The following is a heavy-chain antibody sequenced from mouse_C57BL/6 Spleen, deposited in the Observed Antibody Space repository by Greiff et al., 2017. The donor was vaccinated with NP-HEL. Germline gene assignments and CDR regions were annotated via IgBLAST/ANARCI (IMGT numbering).Heavy chain of an antibody. CDR3: ARRTVVGRGYFDV. CDR2: IYPGDGDT. Sequence: QVQLQQSGAELVKPGASVKISCKASGYAFSSYWMNWVKQRPGKGLEWIVQIYPGDGDTNYNGKFKGKATLTADKSSSTAYMQLSSLTSEDSAVYFCARRTVVGRGYFDVWGTGTTVTVSS. CDR1: GYAFSSYW. J-gene: IGHJ1*03. D-gene: IGHD1-1*01. V-gene: IGHV1-80*01.